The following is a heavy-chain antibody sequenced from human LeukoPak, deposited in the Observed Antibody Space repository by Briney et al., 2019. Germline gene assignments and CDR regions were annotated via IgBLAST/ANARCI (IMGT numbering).Heavy chain of an antibody. CDR2: ITGDGGST. V-gene: IGHV3-43*02. CDR1: GFTFDDYA. Sequence: GGSLRLSCAASGFTFDDYAMHWVRQAPGKGLEWVSLITGDGGSTYYADSMKGRFTISRENSKNSLYLQMNRLRTEDTALYYCAKGYCSGGSCYYFDYWGQGTVVTVSS. D-gene: IGHD2-15*01. CDR3: AKGYCSGGSCYYFDY. J-gene: IGHJ4*02.